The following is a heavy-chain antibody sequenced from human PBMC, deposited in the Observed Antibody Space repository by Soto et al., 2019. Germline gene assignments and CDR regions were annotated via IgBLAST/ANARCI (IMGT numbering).Heavy chain of an antibody. J-gene: IGHJ4*02. V-gene: IGHV3-30-3*01. D-gene: IGHD6-19*01. CDR1: GFTFSSYA. CDR2: ISYDGSNK. CDR3: ARDPSLAVAGRFDY. Sequence: QVQLVESGGGVVQPGRSLRLSCAASGFTFSSYAMHWVRQAPGKGLEWVAVISYDGSNKYYADSVKGRFTISRDNSKNTLYLPMNSLRAEDTAVYYCARDPSLAVAGRFDYWGQGTLVTVSS.